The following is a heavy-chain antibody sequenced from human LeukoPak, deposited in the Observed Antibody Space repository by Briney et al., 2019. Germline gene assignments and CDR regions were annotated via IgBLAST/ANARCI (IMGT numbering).Heavy chain of an antibody. Sequence: GGSLRLSCAASGFTFSSYSMNWVRQAPGKGLEWVSSISSSSSYIYYADSVKGRFTISRDNAKNSLYLQMNSLRAEDTAVYYCARVVYDYYDSSGYYYGYWGQGTLVTVSS. CDR2: ISSSSSYI. J-gene: IGHJ4*02. CDR3: ARVVYDYYDSSGYYYGY. CDR1: GFTFSSYS. V-gene: IGHV3-21*01. D-gene: IGHD3-22*01.